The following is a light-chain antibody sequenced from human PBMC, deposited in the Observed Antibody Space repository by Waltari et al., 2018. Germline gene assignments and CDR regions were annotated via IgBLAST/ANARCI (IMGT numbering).Light chain of an antibody. CDR1: SSNIGSNT. CDR3: AAWDDSLNGHVV. CDR2: SNN. J-gene: IGLJ2*01. V-gene: IGLV1-44*01. Sequence: QSVLTQPPSASGTPGQRVTISCSGSSSNIGSNTVNWYQQLPGTAPKLLIYSNNQRPSGVPERFSGSKSGTSASLAISGLQSEDEADYYCAAWDDSLNGHVVFGGGTKLPVL.